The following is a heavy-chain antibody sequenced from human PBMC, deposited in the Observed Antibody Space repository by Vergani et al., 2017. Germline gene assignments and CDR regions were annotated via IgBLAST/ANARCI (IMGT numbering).Heavy chain of an antibody. CDR3: AGDKSSTSRGGWFDP. D-gene: IGHD2-2*01. CDR1: GGTFSSYA. CDR2: IIPILGTA. J-gene: IGHJ5*02. Sequence: QVQLVQSGAEVKKPGSSVKVSCKASGGTFSSYAISWVRQAPGQGLEWMGRIIPILGTANYAQKFQGRVTITADESTSTAYMELISLRCEDTAVYYCAGDKSSTSRGGWFDPWGQGTLVTVSS. V-gene: IGHV1-69*11.